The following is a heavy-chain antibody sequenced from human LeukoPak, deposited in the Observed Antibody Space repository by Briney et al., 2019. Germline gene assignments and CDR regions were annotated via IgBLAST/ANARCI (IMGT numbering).Heavy chain of an antibody. D-gene: IGHD3-22*01. V-gene: IGHV1-58*02. Sequence: SVTVSCKASGFTFTSSAMQWVRQARGQRLEWIGWIVVGSGNTNYAQKFQERVTITRDMSTSTAYMELSSLRSEDTAVYYCAAVTYDSSGYYHRMDYWGQGTLVTVSS. CDR1: GFTFTSSA. CDR3: AAVTYDSSGYYHRMDY. CDR2: IVVGSGNT. J-gene: IGHJ4*02.